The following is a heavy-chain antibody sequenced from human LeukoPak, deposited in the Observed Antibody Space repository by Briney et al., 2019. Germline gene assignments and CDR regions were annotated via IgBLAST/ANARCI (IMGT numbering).Heavy chain of an antibody. Sequence: NPSETLSLTCAVYGGSFSGYYWSWIRQPPGKGLEWIGEINHSGSTNYNPSLKSRVTISVDTSKNQFSLKLSSVTAADTAVYYCARLDGDYGLGMDVWGKGTTVTISS. CDR3: ARLDGDYGLGMDV. CDR2: INHSGST. D-gene: IGHD4/OR15-4a*01. J-gene: IGHJ6*03. V-gene: IGHV4-34*01. CDR1: GGSFSGYY.